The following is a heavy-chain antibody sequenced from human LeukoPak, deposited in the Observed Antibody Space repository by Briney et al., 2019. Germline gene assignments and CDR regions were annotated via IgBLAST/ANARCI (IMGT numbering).Heavy chain of an antibody. CDR1: GFTFSAYC. D-gene: IGHD3-3*01. CDR2: INWNGGST. CDR3: ARGAFGVVTYFDY. J-gene: IGHJ4*02. Sequence: PGGSLRLSCVASGFTFSAYCMHWVRQGPGKGLEWVSGINWNGGSTGYADSVKGRFTISRDNAKNSLYLQMNSLRAEDTALYYCARGAFGVVTYFDYWGQGTLVTVSS. V-gene: IGHV3-20*04.